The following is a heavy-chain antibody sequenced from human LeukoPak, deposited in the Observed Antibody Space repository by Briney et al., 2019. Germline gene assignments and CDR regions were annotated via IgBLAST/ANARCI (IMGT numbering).Heavy chain of an antibody. CDR2: IHYSGST. J-gene: IGHJ4*02. CDR1: GVSISTDY. CDR3: ARDAGATAY. V-gene: IGHV4-59*01. Sequence: PSETLSLTCTVSGVSISTDYWTWVRQPPGKRLEWIGYIHYSGSTSYNPSPKSRVTISLDTSKNQFSLKLTSVTSADTAVYYCARDAGATAYWGQGALVTVSS. D-gene: IGHD4/OR15-4a*01.